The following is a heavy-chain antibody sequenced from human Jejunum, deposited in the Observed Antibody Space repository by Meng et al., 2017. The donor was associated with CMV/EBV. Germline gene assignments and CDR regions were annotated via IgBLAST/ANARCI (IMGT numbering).Heavy chain of an antibody. J-gene: IGHJ6*02. D-gene: IGHD3-3*01. CDR3: ARGSDFRYGIDV. CDR2: ISSRDSFL. Sequence: AASGFSFSCDTMHWVRQAPGKGLEWVSSISSRDSFLYYADSVKGRFTISRDTAKNSLYLQMNSLRAEDTAIYYCARGSDFRYGIDVWGQGTTVTVSS. CDR1: GFSFSCDT. V-gene: IGHV3-21*01.